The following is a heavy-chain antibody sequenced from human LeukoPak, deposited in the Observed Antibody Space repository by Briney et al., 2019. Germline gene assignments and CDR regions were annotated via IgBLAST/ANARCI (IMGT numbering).Heavy chain of an antibody. CDR2: IYYRGST. Sequence: PSETLSLTCTVSGGSISSYYWSWIRQPPGKRLEWIGHIYYRGSTNYNPSLKSRVTISVDTSKNQFSLQLNSVTPEDTAVYYCAREVATEAFDNWGQGTMVTGSS. D-gene: IGHD5-12*01. CDR1: GGSISSYY. V-gene: IGHV4-59*12. J-gene: IGHJ3*02. CDR3: AREVATEAFDN.